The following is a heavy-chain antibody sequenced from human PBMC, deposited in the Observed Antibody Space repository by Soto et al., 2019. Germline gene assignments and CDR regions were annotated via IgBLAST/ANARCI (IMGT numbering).Heavy chain of an antibody. J-gene: IGHJ6*04. V-gene: IGHV3-53*04. D-gene: IGHD3-10*01. CDR2: IYSGGDT. CDR3: SRKPDSIPSGGDV. CDR1: GLAVRHNY. Sequence: EVQLVESGGGLVQPGGSLRLSCTASGLAVRHNYMTWVRQAPGKGLEWVSLIYSGGDTAYADSVKGRFTISRHTSQNTLYLQMNSLRAEDTAVYYCSRKPDSIPSGGDVWGKGTAVTVSS.